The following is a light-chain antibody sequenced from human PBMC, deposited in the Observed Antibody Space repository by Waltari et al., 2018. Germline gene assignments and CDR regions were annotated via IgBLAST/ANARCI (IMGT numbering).Light chain of an antibody. J-gene: IGKJ1*01. CDR2: GAS. V-gene: IGKV3-15*01. Sequence: EIVMTQSPATLSVSPGERATLSCRASQSVSSNLAWYQQKPGQAPRLLIYGASTRATGIPARFSGSGSGTEFTLTISSLQSVDFGVYYCHQYNNWWTFGQGTKVEIK. CDR3: HQYNNWWT. CDR1: QSVSSN.